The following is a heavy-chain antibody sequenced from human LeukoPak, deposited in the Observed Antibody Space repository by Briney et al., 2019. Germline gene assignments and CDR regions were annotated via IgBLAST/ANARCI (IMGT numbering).Heavy chain of an antibody. D-gene: IGHD3-16*01. CDR3: ARGGGRGRTGFDY. J-gene: IGHJ4*02. CDR1: GFTFSSYS. V-gene: IGHV3-48*04. CDR2: ISSNSSSI. Sequence: GGSLRLSCAASGFTFSSYSMNWVRQAPGKGLEWLSYISSNSSSIYYADSVKGRFTISRDNAKKSLDLQMNSLRAEDTAVYYCARGGGRGRTGFDYWGQGTLVTVSS.